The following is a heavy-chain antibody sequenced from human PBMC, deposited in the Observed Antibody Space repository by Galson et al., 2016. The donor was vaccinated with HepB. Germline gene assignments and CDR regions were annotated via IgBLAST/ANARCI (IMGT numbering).Heavy chain of an antibody. CDR3: ARGYWLFDS. CDR1: GFAFDTYG. J-gene: IGHJ5*01. D-gene: IGHD2-21*01. Sequence: SLRLSCAASGFAFDTYGMSWVRQAPGRGLEWIAVICYDGESKSYADSVKGRVTVSRDNSNNMLYLQMHRLRAEDSVVYYCARGYWLFDSWGQGTLVTVSS. CDR2: ICYDGESK. V-gene: IGHV3-33*08.